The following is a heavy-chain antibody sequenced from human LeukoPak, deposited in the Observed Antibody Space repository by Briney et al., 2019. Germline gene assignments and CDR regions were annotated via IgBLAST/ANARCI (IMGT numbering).Heavy chain of an antibody. Sequence: GGSLRLSCAASGFTFSDCWMTWVRQVPGKGREWVGNVGRDGSEKNYVDSVEGRFTISRDNAKKSLDLEMNSLRVEDTALYYCAKVGTWELQRVFENWGQGTLVTVSS. J-gene: IGHJ4*02. CDR2: VGRDGSEK. D-gene: IGHD1-26*01. V-gene: IGHV3-7*01. CDR3: AKVGTWELQRVFEN. CDR1: GFTFSDCW.